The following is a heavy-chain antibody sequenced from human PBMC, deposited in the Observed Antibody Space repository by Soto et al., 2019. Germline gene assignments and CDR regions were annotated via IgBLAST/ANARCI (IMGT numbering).Heavy chain of an antibody. CDR2: IKQDGSEK. V-gene: IGHV3-7*01. Sequence: GGSLRLSCAASGFTFSSYWMSWVRQAPGKGLEWVANIKQDGSEKYYVDSVKGRFTISRDNAKNSLYLQMNSLRAEDTAVYYCASLGYSGYDFAFDIWGQGTMVTVSS. CDR1: GFTFSSYW. D-gene: IGHD5-12*01. CDR3: ASLGYSGYDFAFDI. J-gene: IGHJ3*02.